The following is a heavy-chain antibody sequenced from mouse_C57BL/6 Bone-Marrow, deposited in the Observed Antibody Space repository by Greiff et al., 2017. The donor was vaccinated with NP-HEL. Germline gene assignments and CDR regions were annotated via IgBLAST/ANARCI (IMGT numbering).Heavy chain of an antibody. Sequence: QVQLQQPGAELVRPGSSVKLSCKASGYTFTSYWMHWVKQRPIQGLEWIGNIDPSDSETHYNQKFKDKATLTVDKSSSTAYMQLSSLTSEDSAVYYCARTAQAWHYYAMDYWGQGTSVTVSS. V-gene: IGHV1-52*01. CDR2: IDPSDSET. J-gene: IGHJ4*01. D-gene: IGHD3-2*02. CDR1: GYTFTSYW. CDR3: ARTAQAWHYYAMDY.